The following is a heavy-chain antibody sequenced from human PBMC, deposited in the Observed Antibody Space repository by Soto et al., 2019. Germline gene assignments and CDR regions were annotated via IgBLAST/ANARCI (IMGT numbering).Heavy chain of an antibody. J-gene: IGHJ6*02. CDR1: GFTFSSYG. CDR3: AKDCFYCISTSCSRGQYDYYYGMDV. V-gene: IGHV3-30*18. CDR2: ISYDGSNK. D-gene: IGHD2-2*01. Sequence: PGGSLRLSCAASGFTFSSYGMHWVRQAPGKGLEWVAVISYDGSNKYYADSVKGRFTISRDNSKNTLYLQMNSLRAEDTAVYYCAKDCFYCISTSCSRGQYDYYYGMDVWGQGTTVTVSS.